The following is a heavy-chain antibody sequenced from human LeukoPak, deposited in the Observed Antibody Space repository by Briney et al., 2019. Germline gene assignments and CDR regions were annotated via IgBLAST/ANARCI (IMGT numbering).Heavy chain of an antibody. J-gene: IGHJ4*02. D-gene: IGHD6-13*01. CDR1: GFTFDDYA. V-gene: IGHV3-43*02. Sequence: GGSLRLSCAASGFTFDDYAMHWVRQAPGKGLEWVSLISGDGGSTYYADSVKGRFTISRDNGKNSLYLQMNSLRTEDTALYYCARKHLESSSWYLPFDYWGQGTLVTVSS. CDR3: ARKHLESSSWYLPFDY. CDR2: ISGDGGST.